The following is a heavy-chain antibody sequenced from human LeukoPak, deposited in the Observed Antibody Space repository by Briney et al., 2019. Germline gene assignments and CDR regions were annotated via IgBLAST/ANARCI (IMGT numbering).Heavy chain of an antibody. Sequence: PGGSLRLSCAASGFTFDDYCMSWVRQAPGRGLEWVSGINWNGGSTGYADSVKGRFTISRDNAKNSLYLQMNSLRAEDTALYYCARALSSYDFNFVYWGQGTLVTVSS. V-gene: IGHV3-20*04. D-gene: IGHD5-12*01. CDR2: INWNGGST. CDR1: GFTFDDYC. CDR3: ARALSSYDFNFVY. J-gene: IGHJ4*02.